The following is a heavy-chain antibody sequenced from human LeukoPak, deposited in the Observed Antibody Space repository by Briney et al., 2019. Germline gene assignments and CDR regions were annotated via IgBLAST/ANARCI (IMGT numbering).Heavy chain of an antibody. CDR1: GFTFSSYS. Sequence: PGGSLRLSCAASGFTFSSYSMNWVRQAPGKGLEWVSYISSSSSTIYYADSVKGRFTISRDNAKNSLYLQMNSLRAEDTAVYYCARPKTIAAADAFDIWGQGTMVTVSS. D-gene: IGHD6-13*01. V-gene: IGHV3-48*04. J-gene: IGHJ3*02. CDR2: ISSSSSTI. CDR3: ARPKTIAAADAFDI.